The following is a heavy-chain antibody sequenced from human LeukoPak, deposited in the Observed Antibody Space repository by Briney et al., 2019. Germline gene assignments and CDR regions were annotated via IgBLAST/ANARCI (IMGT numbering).Heavy chain of an antibody. J-gene: IGHJ3*02. CDR3: VRDAAYSAFNM. V-gene: IGHV3-48*02. CDR1: GFAFNTYS. Sequence: GGSLRPSCAASGFAFNTYSMNWVRQAPGKGLQWVSSITTSSTTKYYADSVKGRFTISRDNAKNSLYLQMDSLRDEDTAVYYCVRDAAYSAFNMWGQGTMVTVSS. D-gene: IGHD4-11*01. CDR2: ITTSSTTK.